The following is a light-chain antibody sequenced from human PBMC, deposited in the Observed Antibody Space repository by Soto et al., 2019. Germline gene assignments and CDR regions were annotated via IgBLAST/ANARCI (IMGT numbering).Light chain of an antibody. CDR2: DTS. CDR3: QHYANWPLT. J-gene: IGKJ4*01. CDR1: QGIGST. Sequence: EIVMPQSPATLSVSPGEGATPSCRASQGIGSTLAWYQQKPGQTPRLLIYDTSIRATGVPARFRGSASGTEFTLTITSLQSEDFAVYYCQHYANWPLTFGGGTKVDIK. V-gene: IGKV3-15*01.